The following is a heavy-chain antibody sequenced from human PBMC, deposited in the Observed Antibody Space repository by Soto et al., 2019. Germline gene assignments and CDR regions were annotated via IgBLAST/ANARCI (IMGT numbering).Heavy chain of an antibody. J-gene: IGHJ6*02. CDR1: GYTFTSCD. Sequence: QVQLVQSGAEVKKPGASVKVSCKASGYTFTSCDINWVRQATGQGLEWMGWMNPNSGNTGYAQKFQGRVTMTRNTSISTAYMELSSLRSEDTAVYYCAGYGDDYYGMDVWGQGTTVTVSS. CDR2: MNPNSGNT. V-gene: IGHV1-8*01. D-gene: IGHD4-17*01. CDR3: AGYGDDYYGMDV.